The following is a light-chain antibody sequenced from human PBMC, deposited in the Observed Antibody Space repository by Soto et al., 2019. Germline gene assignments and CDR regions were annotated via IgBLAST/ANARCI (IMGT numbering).Light chain of an antibody. Sequence: QSVLTQPPSVSGAPGQRATISCTGSSSNIGASYAVHWYQQLPGTAPKLLIYGNSNRPSGVPDRFSGSKSGTSASLAITGLQAEDEADYYCQSYDSSLSGSVFGGGTKLTVL. J-gene: IGLJ3*02. V-gene: IGLV1-40*01. CDR2: GNS. CDR3: QSYDSSLSGSV. CDR1: SSNIGASYA.